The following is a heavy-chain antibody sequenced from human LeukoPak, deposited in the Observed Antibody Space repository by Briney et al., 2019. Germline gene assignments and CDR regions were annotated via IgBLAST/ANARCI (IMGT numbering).Heavy chain of an antibody. D-gene: IGHD6-19*01. CDR2: ISYDGSEK. CDR3: ARSGSSGWVYYYYNYMDV. Sequence: PGESLKISCVAPVFNFSNYAMHWVRQAPGKGLEWVAVISYDGSEKYYAESVKGRFTISRDNSKNTLSLQMSSLKAEDTAVFYCARSGSSGWVYYYYNYMDVWGKGTTVTVSS. V-gene: IGHV3-30*04. J-gene: IGHJ6*03. CDR1: VFNFSNYA.